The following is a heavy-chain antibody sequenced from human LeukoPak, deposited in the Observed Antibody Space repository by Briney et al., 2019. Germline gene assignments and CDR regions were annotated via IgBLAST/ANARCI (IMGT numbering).Heavy chain of an antibody. CDR1: GFTVSSNY. CDR3: AREKTSGTYYIDF. V-gene: IGHV3-66*01. D-gene: IGHD3-10*01. Sequence: GGSLRLSCAASGFTVSSNYMSWVRQAPGKGLEWVSVIYSSGITYYADSVKGRFTISRDNSKNTLYLQMNSLRAEDTAVYYCAREKTSGTYYIDFWGQGALVTVSA. CDR2: IYSSGIT. J-gene: IGHJ4*02.